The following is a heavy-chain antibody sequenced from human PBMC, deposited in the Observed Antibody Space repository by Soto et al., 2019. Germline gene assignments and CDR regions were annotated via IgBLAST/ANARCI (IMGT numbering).Heavy chain of an antibody. V-gene: IGHV4-4*02. CDR1: SGSISSSNW. CDR3: AREVITGTTYYYYYTDV. CDR2: IYHSGST. J-gene: IGHJ6*03. D-gene: IGHD1-7*01. Sequence: PSETLSLTCAVSSGSISSSNWWSWVRQPPGKGLEWIGEIYHSGSTNYNPSLKSRVTISVDKSKNQFSLKLSSVTAADTAVYYCAREVITGTTYYYYYTDVWGKGTTVTVSS.